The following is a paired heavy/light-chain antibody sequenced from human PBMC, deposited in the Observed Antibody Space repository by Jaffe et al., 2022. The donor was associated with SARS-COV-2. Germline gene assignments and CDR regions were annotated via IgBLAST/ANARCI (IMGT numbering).Light chain of an antibody. V-gene: IGKV1-9*01. Sequence: DIQLTQSPSFLSASVGDRVTITCRASQGISSYLAWYQQKPGKAPKLLIYAASTLQSGVPSRFSGSGSGTEFTLTISSLQPEDFATYYCQQLNGYPQTFGGGTKVEIK. CDR1: QGISSY. CDR2: AAS. CDR3: QQLNGYPQT. J-gene: IGKJ4*01.
Heavy chain of an antibody. CDR3: AREQWLVRSSEVDAFDI. J-gene: IGHJ3*02. Sequence: QVQLVESGGGVVQPGRSLRLSCAASGFTFSSFAMHWVRQAPGKGLEWVALISYDGSDNYYADSVKGRLTISRDNSKNTLYLHMKSLRDEDTAVYYCAREQWLVRSSEVDAFDIWGQGTMVTVSS. CDR2: ISYDGSDN. CDR1: GFTFSSFA. V-gene: IGHV3-30-3*01. D-gene: IGHD6-19*01.